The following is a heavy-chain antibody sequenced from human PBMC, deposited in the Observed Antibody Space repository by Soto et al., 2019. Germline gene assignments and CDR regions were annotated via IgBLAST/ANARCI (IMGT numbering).Heavy chain of an antibody. CDR3: ANSWSFSRDCHPFDY. V-gene: IGHV3-30*18. CDR2: ISYDGSNK. CDR1: GFTFSTYG. J-gene: IGHJ4*02. D-gene: IGHD3-3*02. Sequence: QVQLVESGGGVVQPGRSLRLSCAASGFTFSTYGMHWVRQAPGKGLEWVAVISYDGSNKYYADSVKGRFTISRDNSKNTLYPQMPSMRADDTDLYFFANSWSFSRDCHPFDYWGQGTLVTVSS.